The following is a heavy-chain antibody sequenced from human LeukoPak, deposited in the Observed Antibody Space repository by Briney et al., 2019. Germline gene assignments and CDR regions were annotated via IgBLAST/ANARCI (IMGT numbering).Heavy chain of an antibody. CDR3: ARDRGQRITIFGVVYYYYYYMDV. V-gene: IGHV3-48*01. D-gene: IGHD3-3*01. CDR1: GFTFSSYS. CDR2: ISSSSSTI. J-gene: IGHJ6*03. Sequence: GGSLRLSCAASGFTFSSYSMNWVRQAPGKGLEWVSYISSSSSTIYYADSVKGRFTISRDDAKNSLYLQMNSLRAEDTAVYYCARDRGQRITIFGVVYYYYYYMDVWGKGTTVTVSS.